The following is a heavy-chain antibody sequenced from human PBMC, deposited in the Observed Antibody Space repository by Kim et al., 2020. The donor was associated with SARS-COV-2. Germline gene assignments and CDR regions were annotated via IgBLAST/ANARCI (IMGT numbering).Heavy chain of an antibody. D-gene: IGHD6-19*01. J-gene: IGHJ6*02. CDR1: GYSFTSYW. V-gene: IGHV5-51*01. CDR2: IYPGDSDT. CDR3: ARHSGSQWQVRYGMDV. Sequence: GESLKISCKGSGYSFTSYWIGWVRQMPGKGLEWMGIIYPGDSDTRYSPSFQGQVTISADKSISTAYLQWSSLKASDTAMYYCARHSGSQWQVRYGMDVWGQGTTVTVSS.